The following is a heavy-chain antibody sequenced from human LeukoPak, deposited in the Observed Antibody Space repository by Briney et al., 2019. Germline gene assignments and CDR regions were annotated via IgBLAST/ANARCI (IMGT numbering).Heavy chain of an antibody. Sequence: GGSLRLSCAASGFTFSSYAMHWVRQAPGKGLEWVSGISWNSGSIGYADSVKGRFTISRDNAKNSLYLQMNSLRAEDTALYYCAKDMGLLWFGEFRPFDYWGQGTLVTVSS. J-gene: IGHJ4*02. CDR3: AKDMGLLWFGEFRPFDY. V-gene: IGHV3-9*01. D-gene: IGHD3-10*01. CDR2: ISWNSGSI. CDR1: GFTFSSYA.